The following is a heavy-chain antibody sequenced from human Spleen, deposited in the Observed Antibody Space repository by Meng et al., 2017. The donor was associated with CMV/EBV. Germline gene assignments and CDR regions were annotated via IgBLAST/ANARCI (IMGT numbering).Heavy chain of an antibody. CDR3: VKGWQNLGDY. J-gene: IGHJ4*02. V-gene: IGHV3-23*01. CDR1: GFTFSSYW. D-gene: IGHD7-27*01. CDR2: ISGSGGST. Sequence: GESLKISCAASGFTFSSYWMSWVRQAPGKGLEWVSSISGSGGSTYSADSVKGRLTIPRDNSESTLYLQMNSLTAEDTAIYYCVKGWQNLGDYWGQGTLVTVSS.